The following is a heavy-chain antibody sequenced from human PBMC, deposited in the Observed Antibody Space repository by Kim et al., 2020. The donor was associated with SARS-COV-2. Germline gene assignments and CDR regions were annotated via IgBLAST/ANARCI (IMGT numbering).Heavy chain of an antibody. CDR3: AREFNYFGSGTGWVDP. Sequence: SETLSLTCTVSGASITSCANYWSWIRQHPGKGLEWIGYIYSRGGSYYNPSLKSRAAISMDTSKNQFSLNLSSGTAADTAVYYCAREFNYFGSGTGWVDP. CDR2: IYSRGGS. CDR1: GASITSCANY. D-gene: IGHD3-10*01. J-gene: IGHJ5*02. V-gene: IGHV4-31*03.